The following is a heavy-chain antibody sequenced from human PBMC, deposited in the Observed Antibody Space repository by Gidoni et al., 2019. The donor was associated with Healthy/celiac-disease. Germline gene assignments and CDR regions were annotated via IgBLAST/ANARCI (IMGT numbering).Heavy chain of an antibody. J-gene: IGHJ3*02. CDR1: GGSLSSYY. CDR3: ARAVAGTSQAHDAFDI. D-gene: IGHD6-19*01. V-gene: IGHV4-59*01. CDR2: IYYSGST. Sequence: QVQLPESGPGLVKPSEPLSLTCPASGGSLSSYYWSWIRQPPGKGLEWIGYIYYSGSTNYNPSLKSRVTISVDTSKNQFSLKLSSVTAADTAVYYCARAVAGTSQAHDAFDIWGQGTMVTVSS.